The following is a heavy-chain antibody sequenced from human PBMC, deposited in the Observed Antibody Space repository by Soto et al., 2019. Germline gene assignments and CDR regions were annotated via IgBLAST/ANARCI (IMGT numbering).Heavy chain of an antibody. Sequence: GGSLRLSCAASGFTFSSYAMSWVRQAPGKGLEWVSAISGSGGSTYYADSVKGRFTISRDNSKNTLYLQMNSLRAEDTAVYYCAKMGNILTGYYNSDYYYYGMDVWGQGTTVTVSS. V-gene: IGHV3-23*01. CDR3: AKMGNILTGYYNSDYYYYGMDV. CDR1: GFTFSSYA. CDR2: ISGSGGST. J-gene: IGHJ6*02. D-gene: IGHD3-9*01.